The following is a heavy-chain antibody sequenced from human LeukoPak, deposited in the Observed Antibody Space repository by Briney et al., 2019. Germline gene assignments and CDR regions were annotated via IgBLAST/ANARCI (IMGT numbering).Heavy chain of an antibody. CDR1: AFTFSRSA. CDR3: ARGGGSSWCLDC. V-gene: IGHV3-48*03. J-gene: IGHJ4*02. CDR2: ISTSDTTI. Sequence: GGSLRLSCAASAFTFSRSAMSWVRQAPGKGLEWVSYISTSDTTIYYADSVKGRFTISRDNAKNSLYLQMNSLRVEDTAVYYCARGGGSSWCLDCWGQGTLVTVSS. D-gene: IGHD6-13*01.